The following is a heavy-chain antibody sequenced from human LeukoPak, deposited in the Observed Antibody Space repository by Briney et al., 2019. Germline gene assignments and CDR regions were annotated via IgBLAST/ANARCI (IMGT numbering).Heavy chain of an antibody. V-gene: IGHV3-23*01. CDR1: GFTFDVYV. D-gene: IGHD4-17*01. Sequence: GGSLRLSCAVSGFTFDVYVMSWVRQAPGKGLEWVSSICRSRVSTYYADSVKGRFTISTDNSKNTLYLQMNSLRADDTAVYYCAKLLNYYGDYTFQHWGQGTMVTVSS. J-gene: IGHJ1*01. CDR2: ICRSRVST. CDR3: AKLLNYYGDYTFQH.